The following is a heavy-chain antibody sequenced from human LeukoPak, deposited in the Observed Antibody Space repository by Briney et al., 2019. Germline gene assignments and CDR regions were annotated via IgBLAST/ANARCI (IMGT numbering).Heavy chain of an antibody. CDR3: ARGSPLDWYFDL. J-gene: IGHJ2*01. Sequence: SETLSLTCSLSGGSISIGNWNWIRQPPGKGLEWIGYIYYSGSTKYNPSLMSRVTISVDTSKNQFSLRLTSVTAADTAVYYCARGSPLDWYFDLWGRGTLVSVSS. CDR1: GGSISIGN. CDR2: IYYSGST. V-gene: IGHV4-59*01.